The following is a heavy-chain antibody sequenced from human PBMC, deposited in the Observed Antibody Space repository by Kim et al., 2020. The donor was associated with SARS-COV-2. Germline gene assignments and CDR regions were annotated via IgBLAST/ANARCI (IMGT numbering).Heavy chain of an antibody. J-gene: IGHJ6*02. CDR1: GMSFSAYY. CDR2: INHSGST. V-gene: IGHV4-34*01. D-gene: IGHD2-15*01. CDR3: ARGVTAHCSGGSCYYSYGMDV. Sequence: SETLSLTCAVYGMSFSAYYWSWIRQPPGKGLEWIGEINHSGSTNYNPSLKSRVTISVDTSKKQFSLKLSSVTAADTAVYYCARGVTAHCSGGSCYYSYGMDVWGQGTTVTVSS.